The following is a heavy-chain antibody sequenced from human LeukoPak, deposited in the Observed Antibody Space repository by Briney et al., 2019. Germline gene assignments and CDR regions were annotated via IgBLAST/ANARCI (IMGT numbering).Heavy chain of an antibody. D-gene: IGHD3-22*01. Sequence: GGSLRLSCAASGFTFSTHWMSWVRQAPWKGLEWVANIKQDGGEKYYVDSVKGRFTISRDNAKNSLYLQMNSLRAEDTAVYYCARDSVHGYYDSSGYSTLFDYWGQGTLVTVSS. V-gene: IGHV3-7*01. CDR1: GFTFSTHW. J-gene: IGHJ4*02. CDR3: ARDSVHGYYDSSGYSTLFDY. CDR2: IKQDGGEK.